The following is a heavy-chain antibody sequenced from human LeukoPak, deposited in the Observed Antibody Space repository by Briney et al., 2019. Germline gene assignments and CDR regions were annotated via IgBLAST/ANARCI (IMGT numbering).Heavy chain of an antibody. J-gene: IGHJ4*02. CDR2: IHPDSSDK. CDR3: TRLPRETAGDY. CDR1: GFTFRHSW. V-gene: IGHV3-7*03. D-gene: IGHD1-14*01. Sequence: GGSLRPSCEASGFTFRHSWLSWIRQTPGKGLEWVANIHPDSSDKFYVDSMEGRFTISRDNTKNSLYLQIDNARLDDTGLYYCTRLPRETAGDYWGQGVPVIVSS.